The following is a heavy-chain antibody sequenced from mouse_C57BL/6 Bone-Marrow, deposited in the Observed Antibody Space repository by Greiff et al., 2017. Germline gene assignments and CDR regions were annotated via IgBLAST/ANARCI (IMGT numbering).Heavy chain of an antibody. CDR3: ARRWDGGTWYFDY. Sequence: QVQLQQSGAELVKPGASVKISCKASGYAFSSYWMNWVKQRPGKGLEWIGQIYPGDGDTNYNGKFKGKATLTADKSSSTAYMQLSSLTSEDSAVDFCARRWDGGTWYFDYWGKGTTLTVSS. D-gene: IGHD4-1*01. J-gene: IGHJ2*01. V-gene: IGHV1-80*01. CDR2: IYPGDGDT. CDR1: GYAFSSYW.